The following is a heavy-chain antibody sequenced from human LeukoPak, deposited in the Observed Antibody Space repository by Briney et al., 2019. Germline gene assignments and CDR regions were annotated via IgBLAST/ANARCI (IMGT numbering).Heavy chain of an antibody. V-gene: IGHV4-4*07. D-gene: IGHD6-19*01. CDR2: IYTGGST. CDR1: GGSISSYY. CDR3: ARSFIAVAAPFDY. Sequence: SETLSLTCTVSGGSISSYYWSWIRQPAGKELEWIGRIYTGGSTNYNPSLKSRVAISVDTSKNQFSLKLSSVTAADTAVYYCARSFIAVAAPFDYWGQGTLVTVSS. J-gene: IGHJ4*02.